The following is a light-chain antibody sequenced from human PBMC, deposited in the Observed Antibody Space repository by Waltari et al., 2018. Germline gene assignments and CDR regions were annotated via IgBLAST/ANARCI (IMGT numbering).Light chain of an antibody. V-gene: IGKV1-39*01. CDR1: QSISSY. CDR3: QQSYSTPPGLT. J-gene: IGKJ4*01. CDR2: AAS. Sequence: DIQMTQSPSSLSASVGDRVTITCRASQSISSYLNWYQQKPGKAPKLLIYAASSLQSGVPARYSGSGSVTDFTLTISSVQPEDLANYYCQQSYSTPPGLTFGGGTKVESK.